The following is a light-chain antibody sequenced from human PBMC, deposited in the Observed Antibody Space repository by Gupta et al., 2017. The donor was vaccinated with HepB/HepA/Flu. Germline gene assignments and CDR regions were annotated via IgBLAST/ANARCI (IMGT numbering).Light chain of an antibody. CDR3: QVWDSSSDHNVV. J-gene: IGLJ2*01. CDR2: YDS. CDR1: NIGSKS. Sequence: SHVLTLPPLVSVAPGKTARITCGGNNIGSKSVHWYQQKPGQAPVLVIYYDSDRPSGIPERFSGSNSGNTATLTISRVEAGDEADYYCQVWDSSSDHNVVFGGGTKLTVL. V-gene: IGLV3-21*04.